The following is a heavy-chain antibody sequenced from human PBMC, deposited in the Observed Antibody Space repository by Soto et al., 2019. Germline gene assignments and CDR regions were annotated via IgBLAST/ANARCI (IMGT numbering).Heavy chain of an antibody. CDR1: GGSFSGCY. CDR3: ARGKVRPLLAAAGPTHGNWFDP. J-gene: IGHJ5*02. D-gene: IGHD6-13*01. Sequence: SETLSLTCAVYGGSFSGCYWSWIRQPPGKGLEWIGEINHSGSTNYNPSLKSRVTISVDTSKNQFSLKLSSVTAADTAVYYCARGKVRPLLAAAGPTHGNWFDPWGQGTLVTVSS. CDR2: INHSGST. V-gene: IGHV4-34*01.